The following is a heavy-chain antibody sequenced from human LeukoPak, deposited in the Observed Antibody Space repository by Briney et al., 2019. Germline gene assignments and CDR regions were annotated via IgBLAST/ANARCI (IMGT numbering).Heavy chain of an antibody. CDR1: GGSISSYY. CDR2: IYYSGST. Sequence: SETLSLTCTVSGGSISSYYWSWIRQPPGKGLEWIGYIYYSGSTNYNPSLKSRVAISVDTSKNQFSLKLSSVTAADTAVYYCARSRRGSYNYWGQGTLVTVSS. D-gene: IGHD1-26*01. J-gene: IGHJ4*02. CDR3: ARSRRGSYNY. V-gene: IGHV4-59*01.